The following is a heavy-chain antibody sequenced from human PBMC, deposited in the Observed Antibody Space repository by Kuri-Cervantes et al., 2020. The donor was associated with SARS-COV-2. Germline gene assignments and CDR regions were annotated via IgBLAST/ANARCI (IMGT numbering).Heavy chain of an antibody. CDR3: ARDHDITMVQGVYFDY. CDR2: ISYEGSNK. CDR1: GFTFSSYV. D-gene: IGHD3-10*01. J-gene: IGHJ4*02. V-gene: IGHV3-30-3*01. Sequence: GESLMIYRPAPGFTFSSYVMYWARQAPGKGLEWVAVISYEGSNKYYSDSVKGRFTISRDNSKNTLYLQMNSLRAEDTAVYYCARDHDITMVQGVYFDYWGQGTLVTVSS.